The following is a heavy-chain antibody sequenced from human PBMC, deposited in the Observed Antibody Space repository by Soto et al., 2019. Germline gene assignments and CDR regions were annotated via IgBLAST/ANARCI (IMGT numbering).Heavy chain of an antibody. CDR2: IDPSDSYT. Sequence: ESLEISCQGSGYRFTSYWISWVRHMPVKVLAWLGRIDPSDSYTNYSPSFQGHVTISADKSISTAYLQWSSLKASDTAMYYCARQEYSSSSPLAYYYYYGMDVWGQGTTVTVSS. J-gene: IGHJ6*02. CDR3: ARQEYSSSSPLAYYYYYGMDV. CDR1: GYRFTSYW. V-gene: IGHV5-10-1*01. D-gene: IGHD6-6*01.